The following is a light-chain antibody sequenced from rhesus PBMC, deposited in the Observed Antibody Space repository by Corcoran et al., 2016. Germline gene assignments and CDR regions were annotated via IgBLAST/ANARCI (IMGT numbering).Light chain of an antibody. Sequence: DIQMTQSPSSLSASVGDRVTITCRASQAISIWLAWYQQKPGKAPKLLIYKAYALESGVQSRFSGIGSGPQFNITTGNLKPEDFANNYFQQHDSAPRTFGQGTKVEIK. J-gene: IGKJ1*01. CDR3: QQHDSAPRT. V-gene: IGKV1-21*01. CDR2: KAY. CDR1: QAISIW.